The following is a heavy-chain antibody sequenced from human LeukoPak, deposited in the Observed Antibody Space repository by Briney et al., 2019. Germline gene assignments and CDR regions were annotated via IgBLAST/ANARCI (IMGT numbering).Heavy chain of an antibody. V-gene: IGHV4-59*01. CDR3: AKKAAGHRRAFDY. CDR1: GGSISDYY. J-gene: IGHJ4*02. D-gene: IGHD6-13*01. Sequence: PSETLSLTCTVSGGSISDYYRGWIRQPPGKGLEWIGYFYNSGSSTYNPSLKSRVTISVDTSKEQFSLKVNSVTAADTAVYYCAKKAAGHRRAFDYWGQGTLVTVSS. CDR2: FYNSGSS.